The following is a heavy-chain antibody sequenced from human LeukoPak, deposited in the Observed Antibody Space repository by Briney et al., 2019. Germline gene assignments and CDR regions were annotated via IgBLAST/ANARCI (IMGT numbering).Heavy chain of an antibody. CDR2: TYYRSKWYN. CDR3: ARQRSGQNYYYGMDV. CDR1: GDSFASNSAT. J-gene: IGHJ6*02. V-gene: IGHV6-1*01. Sequence: SQTLSLTCVISGDSFASNSATWNWIRQSPSRGLEWLGRTYYRSKWYNDYEVSVKSRITINPDTSKNQFSLQLNSVTPEVTAVYYCARQRSGQNYYYGMDVWGQGTTVTVSS. D-gene: IGHD2-15*01.